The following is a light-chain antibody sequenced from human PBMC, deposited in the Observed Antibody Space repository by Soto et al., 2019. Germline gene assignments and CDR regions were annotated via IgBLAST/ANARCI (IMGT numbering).Light chain of an antibody. CDR1: QSVNSNF. J-gene: IGKJ2*01. CDR3: HQYGSTPRT. CDR2: GIS. V-gene: IGKV3-20*01. Sequence: EIVLTQSPGTLSLSPGERATLSCRASQSVNSNFFSWFQQKPGQAPRLLIYGISTRATGIPDRFSGSGYGTDFTLTISRLEPEDFAVYYCHQYGSTPRTFGQGTKLEIK.